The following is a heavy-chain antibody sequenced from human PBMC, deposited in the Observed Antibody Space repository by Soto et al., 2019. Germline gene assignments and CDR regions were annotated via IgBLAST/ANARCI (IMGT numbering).Heavy chain of an antibody. J-gene: IGHJ4*02. CDR2: INTNGGT. CDR3: ARSLTTLTTLLDY. Sequence: QGQLVQSGAEVKRPGASVKVSCKASGYTLTDNYMHWVREAHGQGLEWMGWINTNGGTNYAQKFQGRVTMTRDTSIRTAYMELSRLRSDDTAVYYCARSLTTLTTLLDYWGKGTLVTVSS. V-gene: IGHV1-2*02. CDR1: GYTLTDNY. D-gene: IGHD4-17*01.